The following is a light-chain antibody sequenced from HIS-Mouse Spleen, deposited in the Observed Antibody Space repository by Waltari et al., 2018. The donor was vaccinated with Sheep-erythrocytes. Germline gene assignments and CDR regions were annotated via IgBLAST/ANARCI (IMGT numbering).Light chain of an antibody. CDR3: CSYAGSYNHV. Sequence: QSALTQPRSVSGSPGQSVTISCTGTSSDVGGYNYVSWYQQYPGKAPKLMIYDVSKRPPGVPVSFAGSKSGNTASLTISGIQAEDEADYYCCSYAGSYNHVFATGTKVTVL. CDR2: DVS. V-gene: IGLV2-11*01. J-gene: IGLJ1*01. CDR1: SSDVGGYNY.